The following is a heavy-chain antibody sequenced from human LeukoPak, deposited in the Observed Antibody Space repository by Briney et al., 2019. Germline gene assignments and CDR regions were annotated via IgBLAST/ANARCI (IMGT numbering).Heavy chain of an antibody. J-gene: IGHJ4*02. Sequence: SLRLSCAASGFTFDDYTMHWVRQAPGKGLEWVSGISWNSGSIGYADSVKGRFTISRDNAKNSLYLQMNSLRAEDTALYYCAKDGRNNFDYWGQGILVTVSS. V-gene: IGHV3-9*01. CDR3: AKDGRNNFDY. D-gene: IGHD1-14*01. CDR2: ISWNSGSI. CDR1: GFTFDDYT.